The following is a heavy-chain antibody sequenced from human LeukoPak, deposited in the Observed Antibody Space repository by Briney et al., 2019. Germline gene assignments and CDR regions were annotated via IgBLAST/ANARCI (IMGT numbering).Heavy chain of an antibody. CDR2: ISGSGGGT. CDR3: AKAFSAYENWPPNWFDP. CDR1: GFIVSTNY. Sequence: GGSLRLSCAVSGFIVSTNYMSWVRQAPGKGLEWVSAISGSGGGTYYADSVKGRLTISRDNSKNTLYLQMSSLRAEDTAVYYCAKAFSAYENWPPNWFDPWGQGTLVTVSS. D-gene: IGHD5-12*01. V-gene: IGHV3-23*01. J-gene: IGHJ5*02.